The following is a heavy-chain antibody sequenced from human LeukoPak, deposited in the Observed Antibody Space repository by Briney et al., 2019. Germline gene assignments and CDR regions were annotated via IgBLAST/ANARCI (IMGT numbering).Heavy chain of an antibody. D-gene: IGHD4-17*01. Sequence: TGGSLRLSCAASGFSFSSYTMNWVRQAPGKGLEWLSYISGSGRTISYADSLKGRFTISRDNAKNSLYLQMNSLRAEDTAVYYCARDQDYGDYGQRYFDCWGQGTLVTVSS. CDR1: GFSFSSYT. J-gene: IGHJ4*02. CDR3: ARDQDYGDYGQRYFDC. CDR2: ISGSGRTI. V-gene: IGHV3-48*01.